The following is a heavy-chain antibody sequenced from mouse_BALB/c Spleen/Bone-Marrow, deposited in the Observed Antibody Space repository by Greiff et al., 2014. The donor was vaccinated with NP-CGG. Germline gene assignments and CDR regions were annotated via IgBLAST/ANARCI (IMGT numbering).Heavy chain of an antibody. Sequence: LQQSGSELVRPGASVKPSCKASGYTFTSYWMHWVKQKPGQGLEWIGNIYPGSGSTNYDEKFKSKATLTVDTSSSTAYMQLSSLTSVDSAVYYCTGAPGFADWGQGTLVTVSA. J-gene: IGHJ3*01. V-gene: IGHV1S22*01. CDR3: TGAPGFAD. CDR2: IYPGSGST. CDR1: GYTFTSYW.